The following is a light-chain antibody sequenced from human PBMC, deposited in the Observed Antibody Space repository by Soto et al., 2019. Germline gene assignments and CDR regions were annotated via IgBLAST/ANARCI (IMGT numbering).Light chain of an antibody. CDR2: GAS. J-gene: IGKJ5*01. CDR3: QQYNNWPLT. CDR1: QSVSSSY. Sequence: EIVLTPSPGTLSLAPGERAPLACRVTQSVSSSYLLWHQQKPGQAPRLLIYGASTRATGIPARFSGSGSGTEFSLTISSLQSEDFAVYCCQQYNNWPLTFGPGTRVEIK. V-gene: IGKV3D-15*01.